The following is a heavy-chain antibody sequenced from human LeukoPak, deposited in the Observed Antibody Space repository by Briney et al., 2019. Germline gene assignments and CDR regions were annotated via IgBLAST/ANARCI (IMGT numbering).Heavy chain of an antibody. CDR1: GGSFTDDNYF. CDR2: IYYSGTA. D-gene: IGHD4-11*01. Sequence: PSETLSLTCTVSGGSFTDDNYFWSWIRQPPGKGLEWVGYIYYSGTAYYNPSLKSRVTLSIDTTKHQFSLNLSSLTAADTAVYYCAREEIETTDCDAFDIWGQGSMVTVSS. V-gene: IGHV4-30-4*01. J-gene: IGHJ3*02. CDR3: AREEIETTDCDAFDI.